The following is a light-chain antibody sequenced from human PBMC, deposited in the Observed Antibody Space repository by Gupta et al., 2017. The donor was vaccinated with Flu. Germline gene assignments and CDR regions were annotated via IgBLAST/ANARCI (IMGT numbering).Light chain of an antibody. V-gene: IGKV3-11*01. CDR1: HSISNQ. Sequence: PDTLSLSPGERATVSCRASHSISNQVAWYQQRPGQPPRLLIYDASNTAPGIPARFSGSGSGTDFTLTVSSLEPEDSASYFCQQRYNWPISFGGGTXVEIK. CDR3: QQRYNWPIS. CDR2: DAS. J-gene: IGKJ4*01.